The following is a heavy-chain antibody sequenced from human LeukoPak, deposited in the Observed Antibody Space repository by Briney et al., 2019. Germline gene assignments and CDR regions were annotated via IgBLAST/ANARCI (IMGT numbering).Heavy chain of an antibody. CDR1: GFTFSTYE. Sequence: GGSLRLSCAASGFTFSTYEMTWVRQSPGKGLEWVSYISSSGSTIYYADSVKGRFTISRDNAKNSLYLQMNSLRAEDTAVYYCARVRRQWLVTGGFDYWGQGTLVTVSS. CDR2: ISSSGSTI. J-gene: IGHJ4*02. V-gene: IGHV3-48*03. CDR3: ARVRRQWLVTGGFDY. D-gene: IGHD6-19*01.